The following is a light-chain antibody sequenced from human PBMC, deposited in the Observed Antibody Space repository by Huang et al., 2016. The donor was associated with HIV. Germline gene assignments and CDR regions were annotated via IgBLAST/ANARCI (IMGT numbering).Light chain of an antibody. CDR2: WAS. V-gene: IGKV4-1*01. J-gene: IGKJ2*01. Sequence: IVMTKSPDSLAVSLGERATINCKYSQSVLSNSNNKNYLAWYQQKPGQPPKLLIYWASTRESGVPDRFSGSGSGTDFTLTISSLQAEDVAFYYCQQFFSPPSYTFGQGTKLEI. CDR1: QSVLSNSNNKNY. CDR3: QQFFSPPSYT.